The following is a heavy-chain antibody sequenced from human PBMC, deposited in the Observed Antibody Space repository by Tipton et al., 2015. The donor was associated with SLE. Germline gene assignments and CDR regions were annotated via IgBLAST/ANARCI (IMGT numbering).Heavy chain of an antibody. CDR3: ARFQGNWSWFDP. CDR2: IYYSGST. D-gene: IGHD1-20*01. CDR1: GGSISSYY. J-gene: IGHJ5*02. V-gene: IGHV4-59*01. Sequence: TLSLTCTVSGGSISSYYWSWIRQPPGRGLEWIGYIYYSGSTNYNPSLKSRVTISVDTSKNQFSLKLSSVTAADTAAYYCARFQGNWSWFDPWGQGTLVTVSS.